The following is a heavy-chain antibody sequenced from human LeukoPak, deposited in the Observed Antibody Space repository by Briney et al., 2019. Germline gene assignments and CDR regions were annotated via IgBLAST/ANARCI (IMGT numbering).Heavy chain of an antibody. D-gene: IGHD2-15*01. CDR3: ARGAGYCSDRCYNWGYFDY. CDR1: GFPFSSYW. V-gene: IGHV3-7*01. J-gene: IGHJ4*02. CDR2: IKEDGSEK. Sequence: GGSLRLSCAASGFPFSSYWMSWVRQAPGKGLEWVAKIKEDGSEKYYVDSVKGRFTISRDNAKNSLYVQMNRLRAENTAVYSCARGAGYCSDRCYNWGYFDYRGQGTLVTVSS.